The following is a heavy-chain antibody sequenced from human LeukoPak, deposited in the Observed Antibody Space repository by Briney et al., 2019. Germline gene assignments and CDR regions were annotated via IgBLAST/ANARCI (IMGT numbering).Heavy chain of an antibody. CDR3: AREGSGSYSDAFDI. D-gene: IGHD1-26*01. J-gene: IGHJ3*02. CDR2: ISSSSSYI. Sequence: PGGSLRLSCAASGFTFSSYSMNWVRQAPGKGLEWVSSISSSSSYIYYADSVKGRFTISRDNAKNSLYLQMNSLRAEDTAVYYCAREGSGSYSDAFDIWGQGTMVTVSS. CDR1: GFTFSSYS. V-gene: IGHV3-21*01.